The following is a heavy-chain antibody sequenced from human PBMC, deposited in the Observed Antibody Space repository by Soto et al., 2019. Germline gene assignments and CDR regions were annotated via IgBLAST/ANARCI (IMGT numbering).Heavy chain of an antibody. J-gene: IGHJ3*02. CDR1: ASSISSVYF. CDR3: ARTWLAGGTPADAFDI. CDR2: IFHTGGT. D-gene: IGHD2-15*01. V-gene: IGHV4-38-2*01. Sequence: SETLSLTCAVSASSISSVYFWGWIRQPAGKGLEWIATIFHTGGTYYNPSLKSRVTISVDTSNNQFSLRLNSVTAADTALYFCARTWLAGGTPADAFDIWGQGTMVTVSS.